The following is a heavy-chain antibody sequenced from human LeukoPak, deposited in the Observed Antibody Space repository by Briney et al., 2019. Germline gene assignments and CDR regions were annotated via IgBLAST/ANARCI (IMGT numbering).Heavy chain of an antibody. Sequence: ASVKVSCKASGGTFGSYAISWVRQAPGQGLEWMGGIIPIFGTANYAQKFQGRVTITTDESTSTAYMELSSLRSEDTAVYYCARGRGSSSGEEGYYYYYYMDVWGKGTTVTVSS. D-gene: IGHD6-6*01. J-gene: IGHJ6*03. CDR1: GGTFGSYA. CDR3: ARGRGSSSGEEGYYYYYYMDV. CDR2: IIPIFGTA. V-gene: IGHV1-69*05.